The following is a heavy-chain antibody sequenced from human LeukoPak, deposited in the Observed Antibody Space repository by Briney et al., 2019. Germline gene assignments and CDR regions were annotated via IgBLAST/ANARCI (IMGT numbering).Heavy chain of an antibody. J-gene: IGHJ4*02. CDR3: ARESETSGWYDY. Sequence: GGSLRLSCAAPVFIFGNYAIHWVRQAPGKGLEWVSLISGDGGSTFYADSVKGRFTISRDNSKNSLSLQMSSLRSEDTALYYCARESETSGWYDYWGQGTLVTVSS. V-gene: IGHV3-43*02. CDR1: VFIFGNYA. CDR2: ISGDGGST. D-gene: IGHD6-19*01.